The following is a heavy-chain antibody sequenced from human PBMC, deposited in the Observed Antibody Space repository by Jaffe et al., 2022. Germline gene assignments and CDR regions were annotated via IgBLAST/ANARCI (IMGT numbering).Heavy chain of an antibody. CDR2: IYTSGST. Sequence: QVQLQESGPGLVKPSQTLSLTCTVSGGSISSGSYYWSWIRQPAGKGLEWIGRIYTSGSTNYNPSLKSRVTISVDTSKNQFSLKLSSVTAADTAVYYCARDRRKNCSSTSCYFGDAFDIWGQGTMVTVSS. CDR1: GGSISSGSYY. CDR3: ARDRRKNCSSTSCYFGDAFDI. J-gene: IGHJ3*02. V-gene: IGHV4-61*02. D-gene: IGHD2-2*01.